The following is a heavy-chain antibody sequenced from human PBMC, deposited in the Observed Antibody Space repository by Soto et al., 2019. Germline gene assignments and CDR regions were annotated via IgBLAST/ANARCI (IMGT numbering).Heavy chain of an antibody. CDR2: IYYGGSS. Sequence: KALETLSLTCAVSGVSISSSSYYWGWIRQPPGKGLEWIGTIYYGGSSYSNPSLKSRVTISLDTSKNQFSLTLTSVTAADTAVYYCARHGSYWGQGTLVTVS. CDR1: GVSISSSSYY. V-gene: IGHV4-39*01. CDR3: ARHGSY. J-gene: IGHJ4*02.